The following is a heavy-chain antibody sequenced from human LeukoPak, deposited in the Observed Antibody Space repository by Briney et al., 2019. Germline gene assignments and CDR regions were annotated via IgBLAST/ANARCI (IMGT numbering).Heavy chain of an antibody. Sequence: GGSLRLSCAASGFTFSSYSMNWVRQAPGKGLEWGSAMSSSDDGGYYAAALRGRLTISRDTSRSTLYLQMNSLSAEDTAVYYCAKDDAWVRYQDWGQGTLVTVSS. D-gene: IGHD5-12*01. CDR2: MSSSDDGG. CDR3: AKDDAWVRYQD. J-gene: IGHJ4*02. CDR1: GFTFSSYS. V-gene: IGHV3-23*01.